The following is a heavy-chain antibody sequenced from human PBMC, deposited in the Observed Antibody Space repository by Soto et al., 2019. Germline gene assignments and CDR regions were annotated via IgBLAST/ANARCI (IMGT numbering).Heavy chain of an antibody. D-gene: IGHD2-21*02. J-gene: IGHJ4*02. CDR1: GFTIGDYA. V-gene: IGHV3-49*03. CDR3: TRHVTVAPFY. Sequence: GGSLRLSCTASGFTIGDYAMSWFRQAPGKGLEWVGFIRSKTYGGTTEDAASVKGRFTVSRDDSKSIAYLQMNSLKTEDTAVYFCTRHVTVAPFYWGQGTLVTVSS. CDR2: IRSKTYGGTT.